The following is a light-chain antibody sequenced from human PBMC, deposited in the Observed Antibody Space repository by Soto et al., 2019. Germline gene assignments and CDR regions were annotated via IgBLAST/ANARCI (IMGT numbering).Light chain of an antibody. CDR3: SSYTGSSTRV. CDR1: SSDVGGYNY. CDR2: DVS. Sequence: QSALTQPASVSGSPGQSITISCTGTSSDVGGYNYVSWYQQHPGKAPKLMIYDVSNRPSGVSNRFSGSKSGNTASLTISGLQAEDEADYYFSSYTGSSTRVFGGGTKVTVL. J-gene: IGLJ2*01. V-gene: IGLV2-14*01.